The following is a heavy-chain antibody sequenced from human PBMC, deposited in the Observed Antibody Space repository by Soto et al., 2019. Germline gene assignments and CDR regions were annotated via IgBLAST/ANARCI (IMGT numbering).Heavy chain of an antibody. D-gene: IGHD3-10*01. CDR2: VNPILSMS. J-gene: IGHJ4*02. CDR1: GDTFSFYS. V-gene: IGHV1-69*04. CDR3: ATSYGSGYRAFDY. Sequence: QVQLVQSGAEVKRPGSSVKVSCKASGDTFSFYSINWVRQAPGLGLEWMGRVNPILSMSNYAQRFQGRVRMTADYSTCTAYMELSGLRSEDPARYYCATSYGSGYRAFDYWGQGALVTVSS.